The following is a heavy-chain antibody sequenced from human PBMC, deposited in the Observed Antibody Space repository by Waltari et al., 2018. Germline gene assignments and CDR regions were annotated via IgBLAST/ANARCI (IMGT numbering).Heavy chain of an antibody. V-gene: IGHV3-23*01. CDR3: ARDGARGGGSCYNY. CDR1: GFTFGNYA. CDR2: ISGSGDKT. Sequence: EVHLLESGGGLVQPGGSLRLYCTASGFTFGNYAMGWVRQGPGKGLEWVSAISGSGDKTYYADSVKGRFTISRDNSKNTLFLQMDSLRADDTALYYCARDGARGGGSCYNYWGQGSLVTVSS. J-gene: IGHJ4*02. D-gene: IGHD2-15*01.